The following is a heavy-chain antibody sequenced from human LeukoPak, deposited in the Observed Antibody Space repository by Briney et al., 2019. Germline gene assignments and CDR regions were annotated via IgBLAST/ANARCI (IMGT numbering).Heavy chain of an antibody. V-gene: IGHV3-15*01. CDR3: TTDRGYCSSTSCYLFDY. Sequence: GGSLRLSCAASGFTFSSSGMHWVRQAPGKGLEWVGRIKSKTDGGTTDYAAPVKGRFTISRDDSKNTLYLQMNSLKTEDTAVYYCTTDRGYCSSTSCYLFDYWGQGTLVTVSS. D-gene: IGHD2-2*01. J-gene: IGHJ4*02. CDR1: GFTFSSSG. CDR2: IKSKTDGGTT.